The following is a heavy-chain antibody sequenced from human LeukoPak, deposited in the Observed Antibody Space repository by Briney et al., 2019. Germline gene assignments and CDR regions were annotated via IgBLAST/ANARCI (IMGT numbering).Heavy chain of an antibody. Sequence: ASVKVSCKASGYTFTSYGISGVRQARGEEREGMGWISAYKGKTNYAQKLQGRVTITTDTSTSTAYMQLTSLRSDDTAVYYCARAAPIAAAGIDYWGQGTLVTVSS. J-gene: IGHJ4*02. CDR2: ISAYKGKT. CDR3: ARAAPIAAAGIDY. CDR1: GYTFTSYG. V-gene: IGHV1-18*01. D-gene: IGHD6-13*01.